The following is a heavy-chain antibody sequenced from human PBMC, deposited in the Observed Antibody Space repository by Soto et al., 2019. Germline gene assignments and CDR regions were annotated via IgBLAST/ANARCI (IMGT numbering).Heavy chain of an antibody. CDR2: IYYSGST. CDR3: ASGVTDEFWSGPWPPEADV. J-gene: IGHJ6*04. V-gene: IGHV4-30-4*01. CDR1: GGSISSGDYY. Sequence: PSETLSLTCTVSGGSISSGDYYWSWIRQPPGKGLEWIGYIYYSGSTYYNPSLKSRVTISVDTSKNQFSLKLSSVTAADTAVYYCASGVTDEFWSGPWPPEADVWGKGTTVTVSS. D-gene: IGHD3-3*01.